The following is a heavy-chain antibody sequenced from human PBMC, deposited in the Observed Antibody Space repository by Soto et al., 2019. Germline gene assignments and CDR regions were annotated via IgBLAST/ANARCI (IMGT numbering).Heavy chain of an antibody. J-gene: IGHJ4*02. V-gene: IGHV1-2*04. CDR1: GYTFTGYY. Sequence: QVQLVQSGAEVKKPGASVKVSCKASGYTFTGYYMHWVRQAPGQGLEWMGWINPNSGGTNYAQKFQGWVTMTRDTSKNQFSLKLSSVTAADTAVYYCARVRYSGYGVLDYWGQGTLVTVSS. CDR3: ARVRYSGYGVLDY. D-gene: IGHD5-12*01. CDR2: INPNSGGT.